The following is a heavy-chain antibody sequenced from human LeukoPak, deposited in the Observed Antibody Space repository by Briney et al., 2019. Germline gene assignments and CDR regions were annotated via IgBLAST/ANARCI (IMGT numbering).Heavy chain of an antibody. CDR2: ISSSSSYI. J-gene: IGHJ3*02. V-gene: IGHV3-21*01. Sequence: GGSLRLSSAASGFTFSSYSMNWVRQAPGKGLEWVSSISSSSSYIYYADSVKGRFTISRDNAKNSLYLQMNSLRAEDTAVYYCARDEESLWFGEKNDAFDIWGQGTMVTVSS. CDR3: ARDEESLWFGEKNDAFDI. D-gene: IGHD3-10*01. CDR1: GFTFSSYS.